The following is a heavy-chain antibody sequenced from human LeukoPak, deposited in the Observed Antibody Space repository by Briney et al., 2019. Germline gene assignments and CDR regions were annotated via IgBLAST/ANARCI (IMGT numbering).Heavy chain of an antibody. CDR1: GRSISGYY. V-gene: IGHV4-59*01. J-gene: IGHJ4*02. CDR2: ISYSART. Sequence: PSATLSLTCTASGRSISGYYWSSLRQPPGKRLEWVGYISYSARTHYNPSLKSRVTISVDTSKNQFSLKLSSVTAADTAIYYCARDGRAGSLFAYWGQGTLVTVSS. D-gene: IGHD6-19*01. CDR3: ARDGRAGSLFAY.